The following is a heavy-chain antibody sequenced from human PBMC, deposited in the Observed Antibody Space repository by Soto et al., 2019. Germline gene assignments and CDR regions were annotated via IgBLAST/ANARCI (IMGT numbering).Heavy chain of an antibody. J-gene: IGHJ6*02. D-gene: IGHD3-16*02. CDR2: IYHSGST. CDR1: GGSISSYY. V-gene: IGHV4-59*12. CDR3: ARAIVGGGVYYYYYGMDV. Sequence: PSETLSLTCTVSGGSISSYYWSWIRQPPGKGLEWIGYIYHSGSTYYNPSLKSRVTISVDRSKNQFSLKLSSVTAADTAVYYCARAIVGGGVYYYYYGMDVWGQGTTVTVSS.